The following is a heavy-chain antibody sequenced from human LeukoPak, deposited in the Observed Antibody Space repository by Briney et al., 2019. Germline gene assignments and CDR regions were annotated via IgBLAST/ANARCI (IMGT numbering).Heavy chain of an antibody. V-gene: IGHV3-30*18. CDR1: GFTFSSYG. D-gene: IGHD6-19*01. J-gene: IGHJ4*02. Sequence: GGSLRLSCAASGFTFSSYGMHWVRQAPGKGLEWVAVISYDGSNKYYADSVKGRFTISRDNSKNTRYLQMNSLRAEDTAVYYCAKDLDTFAVAGNLDYWGQGTLVTVSS. CDR2: ISYDGSNK. CDR3: AKDLDTFAVAGNLDY.